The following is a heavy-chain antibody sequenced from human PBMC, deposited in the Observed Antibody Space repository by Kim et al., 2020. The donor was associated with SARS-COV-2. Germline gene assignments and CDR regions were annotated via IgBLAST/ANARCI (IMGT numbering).Heavy chain of an antibody. CDR3: ARETPGIRGVACDI. J-gene: IGHJ3*02. CDR2: ITTSGNTV. Sequence: GGSLRLSCEASEFTLSSYEMNWVRQAPGKGLEWVSYITTSGNTVHYADSVRGRFTVYRDNAKNSLYLQMNSLRAEDTAVYYCARETPGIRGVACDIWGQGTMVTVSS. D-gene: IGHD3-10*01. V-gene: IGHV3-48*03. CDR1: EFTLSSYE.